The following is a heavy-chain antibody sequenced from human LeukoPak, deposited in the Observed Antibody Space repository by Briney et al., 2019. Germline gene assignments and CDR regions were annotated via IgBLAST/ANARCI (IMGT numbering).Heavy chain of an antibody. CDR1: GGFISSYY. Sequence: SETLSLTCTVSGGFISSYYWSWIRQPAGKGLEWIGRIYTSGSTNYNPSLKSRVTMSVDTSKNQFSLKLSSVTAADTAVYYCARDHGIAAAGNWFDPWGQETLVTVSS. J-gene: IGHJ5*02. V-gene: IGHV4-4*07. CDR2: IYTSGST. D-gene: IGHD6-13*01. CDR3: ARDHGIAAAGNWFDP.